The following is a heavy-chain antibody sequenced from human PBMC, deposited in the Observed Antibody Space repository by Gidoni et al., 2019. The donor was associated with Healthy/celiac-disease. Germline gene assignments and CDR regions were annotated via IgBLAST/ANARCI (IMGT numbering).Heavy chain of an antibody. CDR1: GFSLSTSGVG. D-gene: IGHD3-3*01. J-gene: IGHJ6*02. V-gene: IGHV2-5*02. Sequence: QITLKESGPTLVKPTQTLTLTCTFSGFSLSTSGVGVGWIRQPPGKALEWLALIYWDDDKRYSPSLKSRLTITKDTSKNQVVLTMTNMDPVDTATYYCARTYYDFWSGWGYYYYGMDVWGQGTTVTVSS. CDR3: ARTYYDFWSGWGYYYYGMDV. CDR2: IYWDDDK.